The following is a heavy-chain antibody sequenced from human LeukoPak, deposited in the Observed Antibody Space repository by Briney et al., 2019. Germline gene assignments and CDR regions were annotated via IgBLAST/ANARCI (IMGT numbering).Heavy chain of an antibody. CDR1: GGSFSGYY. CDR3: ARGVVVTAIPYFDY. J-gene: IGHJ4*02. D-gene: IGHD2-21*02. V-gene: IGHV4-34*01. CDR2: INHSGST. Sequence: SETLSLTCAVYGGSFSGYYWSRIRQPTGKGLEWIGEINHSGSTNYNPSLKSRVTISVDTSKNQFSLKLSSVTAADTAVYYCARGVVVTAIPYFDYWGQGTLVTVSS.